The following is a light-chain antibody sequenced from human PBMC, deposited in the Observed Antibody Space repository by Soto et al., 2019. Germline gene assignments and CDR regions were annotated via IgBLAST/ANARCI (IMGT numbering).Light chain of an antibody. J-gene: IGLJ2*01. CDR1: SSDVGGYNY. Sequence: QSALTQPPSASGSPGQSVTISCTGTSSDVGGYNYVSWYQQHPGKAPKLMIYEVSKRPSGVPDRFSGSKSGNTASLTGSGLQAEDEDDYYCSAYAGSNNVVFGGGTKVTVL. V-gene: IGLV2-8*01. CDR3: SAYAGSNNVV. CDR2: EVS.